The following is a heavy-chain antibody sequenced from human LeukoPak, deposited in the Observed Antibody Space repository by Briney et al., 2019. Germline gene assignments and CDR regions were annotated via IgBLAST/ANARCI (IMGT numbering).Heavy chain of an antibody. J-gene: IGHJ4*02. CDR2: ISGSGGNT. Sequence: PGGSLRPSCAASGFTFSSYSMNWVRQAPGKGLEWVSAISGSGGNTYYADSVKGRFTISRDNSKNTLYLQMNSLRAEDTALYYCAKPAKTDYADYWGQGTLVTVSS. CDR1: GFTFSSYS. D-gene: IGHD1-14*01. V-gene: IGHV3-23*01. CDR3: AKPAKTDYADY.